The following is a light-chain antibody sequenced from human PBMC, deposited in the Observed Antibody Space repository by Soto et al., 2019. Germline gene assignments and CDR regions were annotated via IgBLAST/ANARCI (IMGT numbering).Light chain of an antibody. CDR3: SSYTGSSIYV. V-gene: IGLV2-14*03. J-gene: IGLJ1*01. CDR1: SNDVGGYNY. Sequence: QSALTQPASVSGSPGQSITISCTGTSNDVGGYNYVSWYQQHPGKAPKLMIYDVSNRPSGVSNRFSGSKSANTASLTISGLQTEDESDYYCSSYTGSSIYVFGTGTKVTVL. CDR2: DVS.